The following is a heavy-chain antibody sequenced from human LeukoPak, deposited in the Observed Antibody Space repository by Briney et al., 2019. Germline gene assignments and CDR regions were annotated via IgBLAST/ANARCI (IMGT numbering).Heavy chain of an antibody. J-gene: IGHJ4*02. Sequence: GGSLRLSCAASGFTFSDHYMDWVRQAPGKGLEWVGRIRNKVNSYSTEYAASVKGRFTISRDDSKNSLYLQMNSLKTEDTAVYYCARVRYYLDYWGQGTLVTVSS. CDR2: IRNKVNSYST. CDR3: ARVRYYLDY. CDR1: GFTFSDHY. D-gene: IGHD3-9*01. V-gene: IGHV3-72*01.